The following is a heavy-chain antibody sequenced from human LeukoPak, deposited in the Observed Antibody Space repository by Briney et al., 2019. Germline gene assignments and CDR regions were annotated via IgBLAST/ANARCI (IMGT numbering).Heavy chain of an antibody. J-gene: IGHJ4*02. D-gene: IGHD6-6*01. CDR2: IYTSGST. CDR3: ARASSIAARPTEN. V-gene: IGHV4-61*02. Sequence: SETLSLTCTVSGGSISSGSYYWSWIRQPAGKGLEWIGRIYTSGSTNYNPSLKSRVTISVDRSKNQFSLKLTSVTAADTAVYYCARASSIAARPTENWGQGALVTVSS. CDR1: GGSISSGSYY.